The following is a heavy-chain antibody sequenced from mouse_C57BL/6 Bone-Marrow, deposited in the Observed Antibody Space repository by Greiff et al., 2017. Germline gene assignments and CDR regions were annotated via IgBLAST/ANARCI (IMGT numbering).Heavy chain of an antibody. J-gene: IGHJ3*01. CDR1: GYTFTSYG. Sequence: VQLQQSGAELARPGASVKLSCKASGYTFTSYGISWVKQRTGQGLEWIGEIYPRSGNTYYNEKFKGKATLTADKSSSTAYMELRSLTSEDSAVYFCARSNEYGSSFAYWGQGTLVTVSA. CDR3: ARSNEYGSSFAY. CDR2: IYPRSGNT. V-gene: IGHV1-81*01. D-gene: IGHD1-1*01.